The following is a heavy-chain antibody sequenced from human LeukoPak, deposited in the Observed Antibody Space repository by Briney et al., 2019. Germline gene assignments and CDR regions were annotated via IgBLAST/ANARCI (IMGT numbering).Heavy chain of an antibody. J-gene: IGHJ6*03. CDR2: ISSSSSYI. Sequence: GGSLRLSCTASGFSFSSYEMNWVRQAPGKGLEWVSSISSSSSYIYYADSVKGRFTISRDNAKNSLYLQMNSLRAEDTAVYYCARGIYGSGSYGIYYYYMDVWGKGTTVTISS. CDR3: ARGIYGSGSYGIYYYYMDV. V-gene: IGHV3-21*04. CDR1: GFSFSSYE. D-gene: IGHD3-10*01.